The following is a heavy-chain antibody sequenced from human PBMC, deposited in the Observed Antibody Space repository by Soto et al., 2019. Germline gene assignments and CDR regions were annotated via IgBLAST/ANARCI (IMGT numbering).Heavy chain of an antibody. Sequence: EVQLVESGGGLVKPGGSLRLSCAASGFTFSNAWMTWVRQAPGKGLEWVGRIKTKADGETTNYAAPVKGRFTILRDDAKATLYLEMNSLKTADTAVYYWITDPSGSNWGQGTLVTVSS. J-gene: IGHJ4*02. D-gene: IGHD7-27*01. CDR1: GFTFSNAW. CDR3: ITDPSGSN. V-gene: IGHV3-15*01. CDR2: IKTKADGETT.